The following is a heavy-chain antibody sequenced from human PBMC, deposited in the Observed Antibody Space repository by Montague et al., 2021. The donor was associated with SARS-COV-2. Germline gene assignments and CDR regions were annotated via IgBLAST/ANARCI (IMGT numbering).Heavy chain of an antibody. CDR2: INHRGTT. Sequence: SETLSLTCAVYGGSFSGSFWTWIRQPPGKGLEWLGEINHRGTTKYNPSLESRVLMSVDTSKNQFSLRLTSVTVADTAVYYCAKTGGFSEILADYDKPRDVHVRQRQKDVRQSRRAFDIWGQGQLVTVSS. V-gene: IGHV4-34*01. D-gene: IGHD3-9*01. CDR1: GGSFSGSF. J-gene: IGHJ3*02. CDR3: AKTGGFSEILADYDKPRDVHVRQRQKDVRQSRRAFDI.